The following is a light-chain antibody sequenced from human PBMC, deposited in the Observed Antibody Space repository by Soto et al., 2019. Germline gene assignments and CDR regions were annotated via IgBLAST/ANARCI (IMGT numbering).Light chain of an antibody. Sequence: EIVLTQSPGTLSLSPGERATLSCRASQSVSSSYLAWYQQKPGQAPRLLIYGASNRATGIPDRFSGSGSGTDFTLAISRLEPEDFAMYHCQQYNSYSRTFGQGTKVEIK. CDR1: QSVSSSY. CDR2: GAS. J-gene: IGKJ1*01. V-gene: IGKV3-20*01. CDR3: QQYNSYSRT.